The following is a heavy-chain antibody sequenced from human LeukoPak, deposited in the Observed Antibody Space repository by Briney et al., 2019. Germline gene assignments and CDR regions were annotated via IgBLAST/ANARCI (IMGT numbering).Heavy chain of an antibody. D-gene: IGHD1-1*01. CDR3: ARLGASALQGAFDI. CDR1: GGSISNYY. CDR2: IYYSGST. V-gene: IGHV4-59*08. Sequence: SETLSLTCTVSGGSISNYYWSWIRQPPGRGLEWIGYIYYSGSTNYNPSLKSRVTISVDTSKNQFSLKLSSVTAADTAVYYCARLGASALQGAFDIWGQGTMVTVSS. J-gene: IGHJ3*02.